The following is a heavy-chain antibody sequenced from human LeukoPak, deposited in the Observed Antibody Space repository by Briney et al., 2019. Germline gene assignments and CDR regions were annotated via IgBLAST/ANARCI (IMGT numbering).Heavy chain of an antibody. CDR3: ASAAARHPAEYFQH. V-gene: IGHV3-48*01. D-gene: IGHD6-6*01. J-gene: IGHJ1*01. CDR1: GFTFSRYG. Sequence: GGSLRLSCAASGFTFSRYGMNWVRQAPGKGLEWVSYISSSSSTIYYADSVKGRFTISRDNAKNSLYLQMNSLRAEDTAVYYCASAAARHPAEYFQHWGQGTLVTVSS. CDR2: ISSSSSTI.